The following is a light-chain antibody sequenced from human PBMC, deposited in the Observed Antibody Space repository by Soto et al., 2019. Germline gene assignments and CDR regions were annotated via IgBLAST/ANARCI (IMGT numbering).Light chain of an antibody. Sequence: EIVLTQSPGTLSLSPGERATLSCRASQSVSFNFAWYQQKPGQAPRLLIYDASPRAAGVPDRFSGSGSGTDFTLTISRLEPEDFAVYYCQQSASSPWTFGQGTTVEV. J-gene: IGKJ1*01. V-gene: IGKV3-20*01. CDR3: QQSASSPWT. CDR1: QSVSFN. CDR2: DAS.